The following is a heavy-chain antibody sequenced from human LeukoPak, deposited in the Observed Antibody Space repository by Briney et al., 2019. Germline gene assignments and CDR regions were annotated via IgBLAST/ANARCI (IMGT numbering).Heavy chain of an antibody. D-gene: IGHD2-8*01. J-gene: IGHJ6*03. V-gene: IGHV3-23*01. CDR1: GFSFSNYG. Sequence: GGSLRLSCAASGFSFSNYGMNWVRQAPGKGLEWVSGITGNGATTYYADSVKGRFTISRDNAKNSLYLQMNSLRAEDTAVYYCARERKMVYAIYYYYYYMDVWGKGTTVTVSS. CDR2: ITGNGATT. CDR3: ARERKMVYAIYYYYYYMDV.